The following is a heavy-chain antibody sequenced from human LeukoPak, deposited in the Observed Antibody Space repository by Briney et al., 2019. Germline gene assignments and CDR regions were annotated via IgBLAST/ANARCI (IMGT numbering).Heavy chain of an antibody. CDR2: IKQDGGEK. Sequence: GGSLRLSCAASEFTFSGYWVTWVRQAPGKGLEWVANIKQDGGEKYYVDSVKGRFTISRDNAKNSLYLQMTSLRAEDTAVYYCARIGSYYYYYMDVWGKGTTVTVSS. CDR3: ARIGSYYYYYMDV. D-gene: IGHD3-10*01. J-gene: IGHJ6*03. CDR1: EFTFSGYW. V-gene: IGHV3-7*01.